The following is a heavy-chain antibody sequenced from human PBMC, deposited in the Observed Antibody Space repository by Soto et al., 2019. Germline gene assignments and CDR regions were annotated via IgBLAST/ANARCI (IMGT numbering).Heavy chain of an antibody. CDR2: IIPILGIA. J-gene: IGHJ5*02. CDR3: ASDCSSTSCYWFDP. V-gene: IGHV1-69*02. Sequence: QVQLVQSGAEVKKPGSSVKVSCKASGGTFSSYTISWVRQAPGQGLEWMGRIIPILGIANYAQKFQGRVTITADKSTSTAYMELSRLESEDTAVYYCASDCSSTSCYWFDPWGQGTLVTVSS. D-gene: IGHD2-2*01. CDR1: GGTFSSYT.